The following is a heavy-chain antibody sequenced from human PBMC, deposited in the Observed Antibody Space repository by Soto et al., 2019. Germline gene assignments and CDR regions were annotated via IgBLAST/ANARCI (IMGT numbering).Heavy chain of an antibody. CDR1: GYTFTRYD. Sequence: QVQLVQSGAEVKKPGASVKVSCKASGYTFTRYDINWVRQATGQGLEWMGWMNPNSGDTTYEEKFQGRVTLTRNTSISTAYIEVTSLRAEDTAVYYCVRGGYPFGHNWFDPWGQGTLVIVSS. CDR3: VRGGYPFGHNWFDP. J-gene: IGHJ5*02. D-gene: IGHD5-18*01. CDR2: MNPNSGDT. V-gene: IGHV1-8*01.